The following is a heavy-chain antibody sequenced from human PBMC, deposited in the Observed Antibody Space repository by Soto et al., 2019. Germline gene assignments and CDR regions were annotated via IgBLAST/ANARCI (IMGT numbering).Heavy chain of an antibody. Sequence: QVTLKESGPVPVKPTETLTLTCTVSGFSLSKARMGVSWIRQPPGKALEWLAHIFWNDERSYNTSLKSRLTNSRDTSKSQVVLTMTNVDPVDTGTYFCARALREELPIYYFDSWGQGTLVTVSS. V-gene: IGHV2-26*01. CDR2: IFWNDER. J-gene: IGHJ4*02. CDR3: ARALREELPIYYFDS. D-gene: IGHD1-7*01. CDR1: GFSLSKARMG.